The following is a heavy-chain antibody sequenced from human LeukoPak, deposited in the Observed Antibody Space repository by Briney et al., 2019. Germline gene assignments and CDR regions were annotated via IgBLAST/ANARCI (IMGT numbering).Heavy chain of an antibody. CDR1: GFTVSSNY. J-gene: IGHJ3*02. D-gene: IGHD1-26*01. CDR3: ARDGGIVGATIDAFDI. CDR2: IYSGGST. V-gene: IGHV3-53*01. Sequence: GGSLRPSCAASGFTVSSNYMSWVRQAPRKGLEWVSVIYSGGSTYYADSVKGRFTISRDNSKNTLYLQMNSLRAEDTAVYYCARDGGIVGATIDAFDIWGQGTMVTVSS.